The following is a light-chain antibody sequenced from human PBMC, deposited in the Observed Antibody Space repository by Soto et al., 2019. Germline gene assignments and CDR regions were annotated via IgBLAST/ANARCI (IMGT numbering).Light chain of an antibody. CDR1: QSVGSK. Sequence: EIVRTQSPATLSVSPGERATLSCRASQSVGSKLAWYQHKPGQAPRLLIYRASTRATGIPARFSGSGSGTEFTLTISSLQSEDFAVYYCQQYNSWPPITFGQGTRLEIK. CDR2: RAS. CDR3: QQYNSWPPIT. V-gene: IGKV3-15*01. J-gene: IGKJ5*01.